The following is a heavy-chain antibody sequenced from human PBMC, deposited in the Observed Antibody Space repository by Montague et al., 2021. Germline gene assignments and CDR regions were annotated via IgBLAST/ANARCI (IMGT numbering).Heavy chain of an antibody. CDR2: CYFRPERNN. J-gene: IGHJ4*02. D-gene: IGHD6-13*01. CDR3: ARDPRYSLSWSFDY. Sequence: CAISGDSDPVVTVGRRSIRQTPALHPRQLGGCYFRPERNNDYAVSVESRITISPDTSKNQFSLQLSSVTHEDRAVYYCARDPRYSLSWSFDYWGQGTLVTVSS. CDR1: GDSDPVVTVG. V-gene: IGHV6-1*01.